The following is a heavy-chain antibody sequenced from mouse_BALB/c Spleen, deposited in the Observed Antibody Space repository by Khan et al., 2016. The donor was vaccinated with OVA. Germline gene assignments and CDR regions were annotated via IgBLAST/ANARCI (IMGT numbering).Heavy chain of an antibody. CDR2: ISSGGDYT. V-gene: IGHV5-6*01. CDR1: GFTFSSYS. CDR3: ADHLTGSFAY. Sequence: EVQLEESGGDLVKPGGSLKLSCAASGFTFSSYSMSWVRQTPDKRLGWVASISSGGDYTYYPDSVTGRFTISRDNAKNTLYLQMSDLKSEDTAMYYCADHLTGSFAYWGQGTLVTVSA. D-gene: IGHD4-1*01. J-gene: IGHJ3*01.